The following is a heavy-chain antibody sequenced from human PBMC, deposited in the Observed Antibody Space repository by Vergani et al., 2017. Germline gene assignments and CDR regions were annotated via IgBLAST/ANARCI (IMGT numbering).Heavy chain of an antibody. Sequence: QLQLQESGSGLVKPSQTLSLNCAASGGSISSGAFSWGWIRQPPGRGLQWIGHIFQSGSPDYNASLKSRVNISLDKSKNHFSLNLRSVTAADTAVYYCAREGYCTNGVCFTLFDVWGQGALVTVSS. CDR3: AREGYCTNGVCFTLFDV. V-gene: IGHV4-30-2*01. CDR2: IFQSGSP. J-gene: IGHJ4*02. D-gene: IGHD2-8*01. CDR1: GGSISSGAFS.